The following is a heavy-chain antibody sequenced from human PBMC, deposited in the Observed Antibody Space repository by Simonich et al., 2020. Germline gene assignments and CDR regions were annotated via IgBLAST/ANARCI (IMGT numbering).Heavy chain of an antibody. D-gene: IGHD2-8*01. Sequence: QLQLQESGPGLVKPSETLSLTCTVSGGSISSSSYYWGWIRKPPGKGLEWIGSIYYSGRTYYNPSLKSRVTISVDTSKNQFSLKLSSVTAADTAVYYCARQRVLMVYAIDYWCQGTLVTVSS. CDR1: GGSISSSSYY. CDR3: ARQRVLMVYAIDY. V-gene: IGHV4-39*01. J-gene: IGHJ4*02. CDR2: IYYSGRT.